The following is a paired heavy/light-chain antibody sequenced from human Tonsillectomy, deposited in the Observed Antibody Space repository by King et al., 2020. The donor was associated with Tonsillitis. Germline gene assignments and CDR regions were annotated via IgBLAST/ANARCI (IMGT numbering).Heavy chain of an antibody. J-gene: IGHJ4*02. Sequence: EVQLLESGGGLVQPGGSLRLSCVASGFTFGDHDMGWVRQAPGKGLEWVSGFKGTGFGTYYADSVRGRFTISRDSSKDTLYLQMDSLRAEDTAIYYCAKSRGFPFGRYYFDNWGQGTLVTVAS. CDR2: FKGTGFGT. CDR1: GFTFGDHD. D-gene: IGHD2-15*01. CDR3: AKSRGFPFGRYYFDN. V-gene: IGHV3-23*01.
Light chain of an antibody. Sequence: DIQMTQSPSSLSVSVGDRVTITCRASQGISKSLAWYQQKAGKAPKLLLYGASILESGVPSRFSGGGSGTDYTLTISSLQSEDYATYYCQQYYSPPLTFGGGTKVEIK. J-gene: IGKJ4*01. CDR2: GAS. V-gene: IGKV1-NL1*01. CDR1: QGISKS. CDR3: QQYYSPPLT.